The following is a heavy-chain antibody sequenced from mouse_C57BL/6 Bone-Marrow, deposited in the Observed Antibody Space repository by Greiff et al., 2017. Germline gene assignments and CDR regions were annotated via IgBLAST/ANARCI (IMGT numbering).Heavy chain of an antibody. CDR2: IYPRSGNT. V-gene: IGHV1-81*01. Sequence: QVQLKQSGAELARPGASVKLSCKASGYTFTSYGISWVKQRTGQGLEWIGEIYPRSGNTYYNEKFKGKATLTADKSSRTAYMELRSLTSADSAVYFSARFCFYSDYWGQGTTLTVSS. CDR1: GYTFTSYG. J-gene: IGHJ2*01. CDR3: ARFCFYSDY.